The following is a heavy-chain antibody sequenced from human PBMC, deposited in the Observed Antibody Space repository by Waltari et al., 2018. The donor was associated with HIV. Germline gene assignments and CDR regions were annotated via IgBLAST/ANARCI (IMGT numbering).Heavy chain of an antibody. CDR1: GFTVNDNY. Sequence: EVQLVESGGGLIQPGGSLRLSCAASGFTVNDNYMSWVRQAPGKGLEWGAFIYRGGTTASAASVKGRCTTSRDDSKNTVYLQLNSLRAEDTAIYYCARHGGGYHYGWYFDLWGRGTLVTVSS. CDR3: ARHGGGYHYGWYFDL. CDR2: IYRGGTT. J-gene: IGHJ2*01. D-gene: IGHD3-22*01. V-gene: IGHV3-53*01.